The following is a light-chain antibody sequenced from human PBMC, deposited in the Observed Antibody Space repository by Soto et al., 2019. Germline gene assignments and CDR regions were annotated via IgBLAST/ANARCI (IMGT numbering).Light chain of an antibody. J-gene: IGKJ1*01. V-gene: IGKV1-5*03. CDR3: KHYNSYSEA. CDR1: QTISSW. Sequence: DTQMTQSPSTLSGSVGYGVIITCRASQTISSWLAWYQQKPGKAPKLLIYKASTLKSGVPSRFSGSGSGTEFTLPISILQSHDFATYYCKHYNSYSEAFGQGTKVDIK. CDR2: KAS.